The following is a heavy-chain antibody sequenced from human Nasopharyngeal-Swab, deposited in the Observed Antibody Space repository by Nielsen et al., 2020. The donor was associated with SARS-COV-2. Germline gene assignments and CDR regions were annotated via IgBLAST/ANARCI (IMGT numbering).Heavy chain of an antibody. CDR1: GFTFSSYD. J-gene: IGHJ4*02. CDR3: ARATSNGWYIYYFDY. V-gene: IGHV3-13*01. CDR2: IHSAGDT. D-gene: IGHD6-19*01. Sequence: GGSLRLSCAASGFTFSSYDMHWVRQATGKSLEWVSGIHSAGDTYYPGSVKGRFTISRENAKNSLYLHMNSLRAEDTAVYYCARATSNGWYIYYFDYWGLGTLVTVSS.